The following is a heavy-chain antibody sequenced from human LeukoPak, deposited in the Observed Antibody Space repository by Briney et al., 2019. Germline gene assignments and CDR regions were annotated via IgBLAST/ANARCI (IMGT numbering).Heavy chain of an antibody. J-gene: IGHJ6*02. D-gene: IGHD4-17*01. CDR1: GFTFSSSS. CDR3: ARDRFLYGDYAGGYYYGMDV. V-gene: IGHV3-66*01. CDR2: IYSGGST. Sequence: GGSLRLSCAASGFTFSSSSMNWVRQAPGKGLEWVSVIYSGGSTYYADSVKGRFTISRDNSKNTLYLQMNSLRAEDTAVYYCARDRFLYGDYAGGYYYGMDVWGQGTTVTVSS.